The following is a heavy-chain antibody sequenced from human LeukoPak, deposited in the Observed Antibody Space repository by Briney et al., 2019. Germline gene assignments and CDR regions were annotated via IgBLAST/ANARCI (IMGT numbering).Heavy chain of an antibody. D-gene: IGHD3-3*01. CDR3: ARDLSWSGYFDY. Sequence: SETLSLTCTVSGGSISSYYWSWIRQPARKGLEWIGRIYTSGSTNYNPSLKSRVTMSVDTSKNQFSLKLSSVTAADTAVYYCARDLSWSGYFDYWGQGTLVTVSS. J-gene: IGHJ4*02. CDR2: IYTSGST. V-gene: IGHV4-4*07. CDR1: GGSISSYY.